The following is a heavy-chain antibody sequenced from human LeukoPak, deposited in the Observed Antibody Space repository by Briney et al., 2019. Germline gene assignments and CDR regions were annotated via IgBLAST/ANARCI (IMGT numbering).Heavy chain of an antibody. Sequence: ASVKVSCKASGGTFSSYAISWVRQAPGQGLEWMGGIIPIFGTANYAQKFQDRVTITTDESTSTAYMELSSLRSEDTAVYYCARDRDIAARWFDPWGQGTLVTVSS. D-gene: IGHD6-6*01. CDR1: GGTFSSYA. CDR3: ARDRDIAARWFDP. J-gene: IGHJ5*02. V-gene: IGHV1-69*05. CDR2: IIPIFGTA.